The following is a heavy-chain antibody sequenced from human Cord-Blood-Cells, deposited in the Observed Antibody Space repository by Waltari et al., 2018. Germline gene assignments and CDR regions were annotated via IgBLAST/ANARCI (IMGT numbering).Heavy chain of an antibody. CDR2: IYYSGRT. CDR1: GGSISSGDYY. CDR3: ARLRFLEWLSPSFDY. D-gene: IGHD3-3*01. J-gene: IGHJ4*02. Sequence: QVQLQESGPGLVKPSQTLSLTCTVSGGSISSGDYYWSWIRQPPGKGLEWIGYIYYSGRTYYNPSLKSRVTISVDTSKNQFSLKLSSVTAADTAVYYCARLRFLEWLSPSFDYWGQGTLVTVSS. V-gene: IGHV4-30-4*01.